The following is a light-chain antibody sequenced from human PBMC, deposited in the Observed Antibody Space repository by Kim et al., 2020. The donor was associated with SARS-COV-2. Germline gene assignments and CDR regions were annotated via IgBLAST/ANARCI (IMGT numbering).Light chain of an antibody. CDR2: SNS. V-gene: IGLV1-40*01. CDR3: QSYDSSLSGWV. CDR1: SSNIGADYD. J-gene: IGLJ3*02. Sequence: QRVTISCTGRSSNIGADYDVHWYQYRPGTVPKLLIYSNSNRPSGVPDRFSGSKSGTSASLAITGLQAEDEADYYCQSYDSSLSGWVFGGGTQLTVL.